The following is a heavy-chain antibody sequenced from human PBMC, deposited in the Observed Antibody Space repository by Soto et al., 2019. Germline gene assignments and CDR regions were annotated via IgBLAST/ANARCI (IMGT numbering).Heavy chain of an antibody. CDR2: ISGNSDIM. J-gene: IGHJ4*02. CDR1: GCYFDNYA. CDR3: VIRTGNSSADFDY. D-gene: IGHD7-27*01. Sequence: PGGSLRLSCVTSGCYFDNYAMHWVRQAPGKGPEWVSGISGNSDIMAYADSVKGRFTISIDNAKKSLYLEMNKLRPEDTGLYYCVIRTGNSSADFDYWGQGTLVTVSS. V-gene: IGHV3-9*01.